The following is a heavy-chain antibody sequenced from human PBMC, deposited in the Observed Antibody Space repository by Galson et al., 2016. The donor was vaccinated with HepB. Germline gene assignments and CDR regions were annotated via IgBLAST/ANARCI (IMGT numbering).Heavy chain of an antibody. CDR3: TTWLSHNFDY. CDR1: GFTFRNYA. D-gene: IGHD6-19*01. Sequence: SLRLSCAASGFTFRNYALSWVRRAPGKGLEWVSHIDGPTPNTHYADSVRGRFSIYRDNSKDTLYLQMDRLTAEDSAIYYCTTWLSHNFDYWGQGTRVTVSS. CDR2: IDGPTPNT. J-gene: IGHJ4*02. V-gene: IGHV3-23*01.